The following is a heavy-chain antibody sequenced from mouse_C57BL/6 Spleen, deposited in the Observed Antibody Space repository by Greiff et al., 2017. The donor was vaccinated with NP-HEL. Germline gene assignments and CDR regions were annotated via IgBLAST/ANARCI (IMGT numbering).Heavy chain of an antibody. D-gene: IGHD2-3*01. CDR1: GFNIKDYY. CDR2: IYPEDGDT. V-gene: IGHV14-2*01. Sequence: VQLQQSGAELVKPGASVKLSCTASGFNIKDYYMHWVKQRTEQGLEWIGRIYPEDGDTKYAPKFQGKATITADTSSNTAYLQLSSLTSEDTAVYYCARPLIYDGYRWFAYWGEGTLVTVSA. CDR3: ARPLIYDGYRWFAY. J-gene: IGHJ3*01.